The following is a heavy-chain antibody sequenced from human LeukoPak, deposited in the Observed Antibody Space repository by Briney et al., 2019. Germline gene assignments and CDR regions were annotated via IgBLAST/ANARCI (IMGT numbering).Heavy chain of an antibody. Sequence: SETLSLTCTVSGGSISSGGYYWSWIRQHPGKGLEWIGYIYYSGSTYYNPSLKSRVTISVDTSKNQFSLKLSSVTAADTAVYYCAKDLVYYDSSGVFDYWGQGTLVTVSS. V-gene: IGHV4-31*03. CDR1: GGSISSGGYY. J-gene: IGHJ4*02. D-gene: IGHD3-22*01. CDR2: IYYSGST. CDR3: AKDLVYYDSSGVFDY.